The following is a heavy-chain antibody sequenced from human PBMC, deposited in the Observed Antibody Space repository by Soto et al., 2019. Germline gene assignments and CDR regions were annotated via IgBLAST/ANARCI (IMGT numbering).Heavy chain of an antibody. D-gene: IGHD3-10*01. J-gene: IGHJ6*02. Sequence: PSETLCLTCTIAGGPMVNYDCSCFRQPPGQGLEWIGYMGYNGYTSYNPSLRSRVTISLDTSKNQFSLNLSSVTAADTALYYCARQGFGESHRLVDVWAQGPTLTVSS. CDR1: GGPMVNYD. V-gene: IGHV4-59*08. CDR3: ARQGFGESHRLVDV. CDR2: MGYNGYT.